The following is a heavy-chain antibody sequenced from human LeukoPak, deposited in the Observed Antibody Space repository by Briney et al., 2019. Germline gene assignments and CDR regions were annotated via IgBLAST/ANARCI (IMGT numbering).Heavy chain of an antibody. Sequence: SETLSLTCFVSGDSISSHYWNWIRQPPGKGLEWIGYISSSGSTNYNPSLKSRVTVSIDTSKNQFSLNLSSVTAADTAVYYCARATLVGYFSYFCMDVWGKGTTVTFSS. V-gene: IGHV4-59*11. CDR3: ARATLVGYFSYFCMDV. J-gene: IGHJ6*03. D-gene: IGHD1-26*01. CDR2: ISSSGST. CDR1: GDSISSHY.